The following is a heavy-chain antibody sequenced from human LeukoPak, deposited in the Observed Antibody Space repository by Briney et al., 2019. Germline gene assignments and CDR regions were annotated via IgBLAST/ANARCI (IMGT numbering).Heavy chain of an antibody. CDR3: AREGYSYGPTFDY. Sequence: GGSLRLSCAASGFTVSSNYMSWVRQAPGKGLVWVSHINTDRSSTNYADSVKGRFTISRDNAKNTLYLQMNSLRAEDTAVYYCAREGYSYGPTFDYWGQGTLVTVSS. CDR2: INTDRSST. V-gene: IGHV3-74*01. J-gene: IGHJ4*02. CDR1: GFTVSSNY. D-gene: IGHD5-18*01.